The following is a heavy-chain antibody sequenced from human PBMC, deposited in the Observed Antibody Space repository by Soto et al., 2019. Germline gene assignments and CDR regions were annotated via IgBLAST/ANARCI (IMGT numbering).Heavy chain of an antibody. V-gene: IGHV4-59*01. CDR3: ARGTETPQAPDLDY. CDR2: IYYSGST. D-gene: IGHD6-6*01. J-gene: IGHJ4*02. CDR1: GGSISSYY. Sequence: SETLCLTCTVSGGSISSYYWSWIRQPPGKGLEWIGYIYYSGSTNYNPSLKSRVTISVDTSKNQFSLKLSSVTAADTAVYYCARGTETPQAPDLDYWGQGTLVTVSS.